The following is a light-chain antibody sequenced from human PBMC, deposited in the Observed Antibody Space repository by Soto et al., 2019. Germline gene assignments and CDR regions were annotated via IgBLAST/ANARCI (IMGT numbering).Light chain of an antibody. Sequence: EIVMTQSPATLSVSPGERATLSCRASQSVSSNLAWYQHKPGQAPRLLIYGASTRATGIPANFSGSGSGTEFTLTISSLQSEDSAVYYWQHYHNWPRGTFGQGTKVEIK. CDR2: GAS. CDR1: QSVSSN. CDR3: QHYHNWPRGT. V-gene: IGKV3-15*01. J-gene: IGKJ1*01.